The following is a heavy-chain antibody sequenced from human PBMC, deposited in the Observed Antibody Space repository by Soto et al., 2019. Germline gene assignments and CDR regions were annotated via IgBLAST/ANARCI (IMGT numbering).Heavy chain of an antibody. Sequence: QVQLVESGGGVAQPGRSLRLSCAASGLTFSGYVMHWVRQSPGKGLEWVAFISHDGNNKYYAVSVKGRFTISRDNSENTLHLQMDSLRAEDTAVYYCARDDEGGSECDLGYWGQGTLVTVSS. CDR2: ISHDGNNK. J-gene: IGHJ4*02. CDR1: GLTFSGYV. V-gene: IGHV3-30-3*01. CDR3: ARDDEGGSECDLGY. D-gene: IGHD1-26*01.